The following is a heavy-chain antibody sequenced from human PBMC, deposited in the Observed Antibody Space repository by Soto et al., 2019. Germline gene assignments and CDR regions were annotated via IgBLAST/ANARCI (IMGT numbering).Heavy chain of an antibody. Sequence: PGGSLRLSCAASGFTFDDYAMHWVRQAPGKGLEWVSSISWNSGSIGYADSVKGRFTISRDNAKNSLYLQMNSLRAEDTAFYYYGKDMTDSSGIDYWGQGTLVTVSS. D-gene: IGHD6-25*01. CDR1: GFTFDDYA. CDR3: GKDMTDSSGIDY. CDR2: ISWNSGSI. J-gene: IGHJ4*02. V-gene: IGHV3-9*01.